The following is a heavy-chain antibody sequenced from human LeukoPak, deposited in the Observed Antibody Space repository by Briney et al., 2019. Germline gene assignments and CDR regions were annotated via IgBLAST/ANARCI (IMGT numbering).Heavy chain of an antibody. D-gene: IGHD2-2*01. Sequence: GGTLRLSCAASGFTFSSYGMSWVRQAPGKGLEWVSSISSGSSYIYYADSVKGRFTISRDNAMNSLYLQMNSLRAEDTAVYYCARDVVVPAATNYYYYYYMDVWGKGTTVTVSS. CDR2: ISSGSSYI. V-gene: IGHV3-21*01. J-gene: IGHJ6*03. CDR3: ARDVVVPAATNYYYYYYMDV. CDR1: GFTFSSYG.